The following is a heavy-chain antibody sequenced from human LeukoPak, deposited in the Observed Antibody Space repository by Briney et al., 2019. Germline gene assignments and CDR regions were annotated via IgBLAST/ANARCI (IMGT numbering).Heavy chain of an antibody. V-gene: IGHV3-23*01. J-gene: IGHJ5*02. CDR3: AKDRSLWLGEYNWFDP. Sequence: GGSLRLSCAASGFTFSSYAMSWVRQAPGKGLEWVSAISGSGGSTYYADSVKGRFTISRDNSKNTLYLQMNSLRAEDTAVYYCAKDRSLWLGEYNWFDPWSQGTLVTVSS. CDR2: ISGSGGST. CDR1: GFTFSSYA. D-gene: IGHD3-10*01.